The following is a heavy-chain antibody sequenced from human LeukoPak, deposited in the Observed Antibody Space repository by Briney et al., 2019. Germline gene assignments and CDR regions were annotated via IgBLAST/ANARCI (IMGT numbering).Heavy chain of an antibody. CDR1: GFTFSSYW. J-gene: IGHJ4*02. CDR2: MNQDGSEK. D-gene: IGHD5-18*01. CDR3: ARGAYTYVY. Sequence: GGSLRLSCAASGFTFSSYWMSWVRQAPGKGLEWVANMNQDGSEKYYVDSVKGRFTTSRDNAKNSLYLQMNSLRAGDTAAYYCARGAYTYVYWGQGTLVTVSS. V-gene: IGHV3-7*05.